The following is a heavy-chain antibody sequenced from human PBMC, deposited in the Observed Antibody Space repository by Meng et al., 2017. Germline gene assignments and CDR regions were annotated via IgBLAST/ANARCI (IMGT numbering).Heavy chain of an antibody. V-gene: IGHV4-39*07. Sequence: QLPLEESGPGLVKPSGTLSLSCTVSGGSISSSSYYWGWIRQPPGKGLEWIGSIYYSGSTYYTPSLKSRVTISVDTSKNQFSLKLSSVTAADTAVYYCARGQAYWGQGTLVTVSS. CDR2: IYYSGST. CDR3: ARGQAY. CDR1: GGSISSSSYY. J-gene: IGHJ4*02.